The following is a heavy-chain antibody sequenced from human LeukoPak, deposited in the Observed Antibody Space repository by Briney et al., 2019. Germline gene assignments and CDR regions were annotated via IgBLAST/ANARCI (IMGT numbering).Heavy chain of an antibody. Sequence: GESLKISCNGAGYTFSSYWIGWVRQMPGKGLEWMGIIYPGDSDTRYSPSLQDQVTISVDTSIGTAYLQWSSLKASDTAIYYCARQNDFRLDYWGQGTLVTVSS. CDR2: IYPGDSDT. CDR3: ARQNDFRLDY. V-gene: IGHV5-51*01. D-gene: IGHD3-3*01. J-gene: IGHJ4*02. CDR1: GYTFSSYW.